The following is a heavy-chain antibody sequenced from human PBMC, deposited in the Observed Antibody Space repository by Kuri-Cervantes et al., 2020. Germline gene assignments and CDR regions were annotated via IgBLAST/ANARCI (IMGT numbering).Heavy chain of an antibody. Sequence: SETLSLTCTVSGGSISTDYWSWIRQPAGKGLEWIGHIYTSGSTNYNPSLKSRVTISVDKSKNQFSLNLSSVTAADTAVYYCARHRAVAARPTRFYQFEYWAQGSLVTVSS. CDR2: IYTSGST. CDR3: ARHRAVAARPTRFYQFEY. V-gene: IGHV4-4*07. D-gene: IGHD6-6*01. J-gene: IGHJ4*02. CDR1: GGSISTDY.